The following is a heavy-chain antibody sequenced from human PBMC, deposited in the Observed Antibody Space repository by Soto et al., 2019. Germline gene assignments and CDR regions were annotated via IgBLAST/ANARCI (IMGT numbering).Heavy chain of an antibody. J-gene: IGHJ4*02. CDR2: INPNSGNI. D-gene: IGHD3-10*01. CDR1: GNTFTSYD. CDR3: ARGRASGSYYLLDY. Sequence: ASVKVSCKASGNTFTSYDVDWVRQATGHGLEWMGWINPNSGNIGYAQKFQGRVTMTRDTAIRTAYMEVSRLRSDDTAVYYCARGRASGSYYLLDYWGQGTLVTVSS. V-gene: IGHV1-8*01.